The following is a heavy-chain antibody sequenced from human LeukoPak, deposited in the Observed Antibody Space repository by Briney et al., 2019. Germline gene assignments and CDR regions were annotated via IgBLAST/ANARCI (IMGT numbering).Heavy chain of an antibody. D-gene: IGHD5-24*01. J-gene: IGHJ4*02. V-gene: IGHV5-51*01. CDR1: GYSFTSYW. CDR3: ARQEREMATTHFDY. CDR2: IYPGDSDT. Sequence: GESLQISCKGSGYSFTSYWTGWVRQLPGKGLEWMGIIYPGDSDTRYSPSFQGQVTISADKSISTAYLQWSSLKASDTAMYYCARQEREMATTHFDYWGQGTLVTVSS.